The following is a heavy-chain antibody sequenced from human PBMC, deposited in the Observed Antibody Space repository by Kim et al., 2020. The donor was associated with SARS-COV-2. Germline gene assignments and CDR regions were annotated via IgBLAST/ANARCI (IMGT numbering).Heavy chain of an antibody. D-gene: IGHD3-10*01. Sequence: SETLSLTCTVSGGSISSYYWSWIRQPPGKGLEWIGYIYYSGSTNYNPSLKSRVTISVDTSKNQFSLKLSSVTAADTAVYYCARGRDSPMVRGVIITRYYYGMDVWGQGTTVTVSS. V-gene: IGHV4-59*01. J-gene: IGHJ6*02. CDR2: IYYSGST. CDR1: GGSISSYY. CDR3: ARGRDSPMVRGVIITRYYYGMDV.